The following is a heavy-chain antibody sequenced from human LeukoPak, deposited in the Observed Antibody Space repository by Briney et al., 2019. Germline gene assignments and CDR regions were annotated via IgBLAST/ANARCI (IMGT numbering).Heavy chain of an antibody. CDR3: ARERGRGYSYGEEVFDY. CDR1: GYTFSGYY. D-gene: IGHD5-18*01. CDR2: INPNSGGT. Sequence: ASVKVSCKASGYTFSGYYMHWVRQTPGRGLEWMGWINPNSGGTNYAQKFQGRVTMTRDTSISTAYMELSRLRSDDTAVYFCARERGRGYSYGEEVFDYWGQGTLVTVPS. V-gene: IGHV1-2*02. J-gene: IGHJ4*02.